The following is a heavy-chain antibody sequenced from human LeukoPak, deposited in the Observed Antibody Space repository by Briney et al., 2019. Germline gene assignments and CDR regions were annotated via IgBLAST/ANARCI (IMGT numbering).Heavy chain of an antibody. CDR1: GFTLSNNA. D-gene: IGHD7-27*01. V-gene: IGHV3-23*01. Sequence: SGGSLRLSCAASGFTLSNNAMSWVRQAPGKGLEWVSALGSDGGTYYADSVKGRFTISRDNSKNTLYLELNRLRREDTAAYYCAKDILNWEFDYSGQGTLVTVSS. CDR3: AKDILNWEFDY. CDR2: LGSDGGT. J-gene: IGHJ4*02.